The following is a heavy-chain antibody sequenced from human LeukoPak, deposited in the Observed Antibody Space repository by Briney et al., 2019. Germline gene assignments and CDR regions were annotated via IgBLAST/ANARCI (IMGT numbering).Heavy chain of an antibody. J-gene: IGHJ4*02. CDR3: AKTARRSRYYFDY. D-gene: IGHD2-21*02. Sequence: TGGPLRLSCAASGFTFSSYAMSWVRQAPGKGLEWVSAISGSGGSTYYADSVKGRFTISRDNSKNTLYLQMNSLRAEDTAVYYCAKTARRSRYYFDYWGQGTLVTVSS. CDR1: GFTFSSYA. CDR2: ISGSGGST. V-gene: IGHV3-23*01.